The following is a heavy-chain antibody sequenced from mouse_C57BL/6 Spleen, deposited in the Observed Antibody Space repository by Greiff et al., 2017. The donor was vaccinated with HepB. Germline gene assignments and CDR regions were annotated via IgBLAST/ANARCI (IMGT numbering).Heavy chain of an antibody. CDR2: IDPENGDT. CDR1: GFNIKDDY. D-gene: IGHD2-1*01. V-gene: IGHV14-4*01. J-gene: IGHJ3*01. CDR3: TPYGNYGSWFAY. Sequence: VHVKQSGAELVRPGASVKLSCTASGFNIKDDYMHWVKQRPEQGLEWIGWIDPENGDTEYASKFQGKATITADTSSNTAYLQLSSLTSEDTAVYYCTPYGNYGSWFAYWGQGTLVTVSA.